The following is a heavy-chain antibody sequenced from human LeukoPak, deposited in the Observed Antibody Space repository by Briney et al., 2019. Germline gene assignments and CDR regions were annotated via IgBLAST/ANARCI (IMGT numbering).Heavy chain of an antibody. CDR2: ISGSGGGT. J-gene: IGHJ4*02. V-gene: IGHV3-23*01. D-gene: IGHD3-10*01. CDR3: AKDVESGRSADY. CDR1: GFTFSSYA. Sequence: GGSLRLSCAASGFTFSSYAMSWVRQAPGKGLEWGSTISGSGGGTYYADSVKGRFTLSRDNSMNTLYLQLNSLRAEDTAVYYCAKDVESGRSADYWGQGTLVTVSS.